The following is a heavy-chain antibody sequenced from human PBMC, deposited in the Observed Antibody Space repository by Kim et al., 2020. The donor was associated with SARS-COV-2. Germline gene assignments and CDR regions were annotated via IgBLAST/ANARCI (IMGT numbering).Heavy chain of an antibody. J-gene: IGHJ6*02. CDR3: ARAGDSSSWYFSYYYGMDV. D-gene: IGHD6-13*01. Sequence: KGRFTIARDNAKNSPYLQMNSLRAEDTAVYYCARAGDSSSWYFSYYYGMDVWGQGTTVTVSS. V-gene: IGHV3-11*05.